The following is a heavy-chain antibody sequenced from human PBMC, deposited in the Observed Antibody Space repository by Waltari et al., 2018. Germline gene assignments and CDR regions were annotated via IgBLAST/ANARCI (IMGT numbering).Heavy chain of an antibody. CDR3: VRLAQRTYRSPVPGRHYYYGMDV. Sequence: EEQLLESGGGLVQPGDSLRLSCAASGFRFSNYWMNWVRRAPGKGLVWVAVISNDESSMTYADSGKGRFTITRDNAKNTLYLQMKRLRAEDTAVYYCVRLAQRTYRSPVPGRHYYYGMDVWGQGTTVTVSS. V-gene: IGHV3-74*03. CDR2: ISNDESSM. CDR1: GFRFSNYW. D-gene: IGHD3-10*01. J-gene: IGHJ6*02.